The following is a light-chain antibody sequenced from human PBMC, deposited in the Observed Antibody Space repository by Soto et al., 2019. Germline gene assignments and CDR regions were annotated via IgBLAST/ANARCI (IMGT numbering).Light chain of an antibody. CDR1: QAISNY. Sequence: DIPMTQSPSPLSSSVGARDTITCRASQAISNYVVWYQQKPGKVPKLLIYAASTLQSGVPSRVSGSGSGTDVALTSSSLLLQDVAGDYCQKYNSDSFTFGPGTKVDIK. J-gene: IGKJ3*01. V-gene: IGKV1-27*01. CDR2: AAS. CDR3: QKYNSDSFT.